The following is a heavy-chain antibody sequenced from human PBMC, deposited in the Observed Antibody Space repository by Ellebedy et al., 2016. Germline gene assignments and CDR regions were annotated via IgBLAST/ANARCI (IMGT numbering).Heavy chain of an antibody. Sequence: GSLRLSXTVSGDSINNNQDWGWIRQPPGKGLEWIGSIYYSGTTFYNPSLKSRLTLSLDTSMNQFSLRLTSVTAADTAVYYCARLVSWAEAGGYWGQGTLVTVSS. D-gene: IGHD6-19*01. CDR2: IYYSGTT. CDR3: ARLVSWAEAGGY. CDR1: GDSINNNQD. J-gene: IGHJ4*02. V-gene: IGHV4-39*01.